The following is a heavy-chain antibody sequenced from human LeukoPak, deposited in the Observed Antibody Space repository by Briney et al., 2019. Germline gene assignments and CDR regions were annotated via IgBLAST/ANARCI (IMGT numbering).Heavy chain of an antibody. CDR2: IPRDGSST. V-gene: IGHV3-74*01. D-gene: IGHD3-16*01. CDR3: ARDPGYESWSPFWGGMDV. J-gene: IGHJ6*04. Sequence: GRSMRLSCAAYGFTFSSSWMHWDRQAPGKGLVWVSRIPRDGSSTTYADSVKGRFTTSRDNAKNTLYLQMDSLRDDDTAVYYCARDPGYESWSPFWGGMDVWGNGTTVTVSS. CDR1: GFTFSSSW.